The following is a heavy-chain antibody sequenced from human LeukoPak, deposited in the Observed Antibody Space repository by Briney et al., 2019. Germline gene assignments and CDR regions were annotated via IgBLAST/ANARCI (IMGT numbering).Heavy chain of an antibody. V-gene: IGHV3-23*01. CDR1: GFTFSSYA. J-gene: IGHJ5*02. Sequence: GGSLRLSCAASGFTFSSYAMNWVRQAPGKGLEWVSVISGSGGSTNYADSVKGRFTISRDNSKNTLYLQMNSLRVEDTALYYCAKRGDSSSWYPSWFDPWGQGTLVTVSS. CDR2: ISGSGGST. D-gene: IGHD6-13*01. CDR3: AKRGDSSSWYPSWFDP.